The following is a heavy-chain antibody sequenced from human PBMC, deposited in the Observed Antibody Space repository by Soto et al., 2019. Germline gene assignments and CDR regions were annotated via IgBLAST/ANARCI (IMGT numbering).Heavy chain of an antibody. CDR1: GYTFTSYD. Sequence: QVQLVQSGAEVKKPGASVKVSCKASGYTFTSYDINWVRQATGQGLEWMGWMNPNSGNTGYAQKFQGRDTMTRNTSISTAYMELSSLRSEDTAVYYCAIHSKPLWYFDLWGRGTLVTVSS. J-gene: IGHJ2*01. CDR2: MNPNSGNT. V-gene: IGHV1-8*01. CDR3: AIHSKPLWYFDL.